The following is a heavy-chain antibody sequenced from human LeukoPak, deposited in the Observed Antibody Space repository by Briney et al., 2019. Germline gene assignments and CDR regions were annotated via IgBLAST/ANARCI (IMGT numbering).Heavy chain of an antibody. J-gene: IGHJ4*02. CDR3: AGDRGRNSFDY. Sequence: GCLRLSRAVSVLTSSGAWITSRRQAPGKGVEWVASMKPDGSESWYVDFVNGLFTISRDNSNTPLYPQLTSLRAEDTALYYCAGDRGRNSFDYWGQGTLVSVSS. CDR2: MKPDGSES. V-gene: IGHV3-7*01. CDR1: VLTSSGAW. D-gene: IGHD1-14*01.